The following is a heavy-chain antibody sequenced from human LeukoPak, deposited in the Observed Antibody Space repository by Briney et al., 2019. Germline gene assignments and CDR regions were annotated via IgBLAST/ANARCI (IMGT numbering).Heavy chain of an antibody. CDR2: ISSNGGST. CDR3: VKFRWELRPVDYYYGMDV. D-gene: IGHD1-26*01. V-gene: IGHV3-64D*09. CDR1: GFTFSSYA. Sequence: PGGSLRLSCSASGFTFSSYAMHWVRQAPGKELEYVSAISSNGGSTSYADSVKGRFTISRDNSKNTLYLQMSSLRAEDTAVYYCVKFRWELRPVDYYYGMDVWGQGTTVTVSS. J-gene: IGHJ6*02.